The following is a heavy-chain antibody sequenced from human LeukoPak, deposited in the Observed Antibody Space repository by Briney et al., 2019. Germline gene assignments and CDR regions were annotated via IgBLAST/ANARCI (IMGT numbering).Heavy chain of an antibody. CDR2: INPSGGST. J-gene: IGHJ3*02. Sequence: ASVKDSCKASGYTFTSYYMHWVRQAPGQGLEWMGIINPSGGSTSYAQKFQGRVTMTRDTSISTAYMELSRLRSDDTAVYYCARVGAFDIWGQGTMVTVSS. V-gene: IGHV1-46*01. CDR3: ARVGAFDI. CDR1: GYTFTSYY.